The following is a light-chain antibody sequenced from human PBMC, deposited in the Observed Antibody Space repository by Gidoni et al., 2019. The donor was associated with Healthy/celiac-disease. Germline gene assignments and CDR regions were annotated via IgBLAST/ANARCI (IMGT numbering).Light chain of an antibody. CDR3: QQSCTWLT. CDR2: DAS. Sequence: EIVLTQSPATLSVSPGERATLSCRAGQSVSSNLAWYQQKPGQAPRLLVYDASNSATRFPARFSGSGSGTDFTLTSIRLEPVDFSVYYWQQSCTWLTFGQGTKVEIK. J-gene: IGKJ4*01. CDR1: QSVSSN. V-gene: IGKV3-11*01.